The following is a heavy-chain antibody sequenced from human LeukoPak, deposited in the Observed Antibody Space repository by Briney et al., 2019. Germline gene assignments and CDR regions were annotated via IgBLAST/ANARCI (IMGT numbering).Heavy chain of an antibody. J-gene: IGHJ6*02. CDR2: INAGNGNT. Sequence: ASVKVSCKASGYTFTSYAMRWVRQAPGQRLEWMGWINAGNGNTKYSQKFQGRVTITRDTSASTAYMELSSLRSEDTAVYYCARVVGWELDYGMDVWGQGTTVTVSS. D-gene: IGHD1-26*01. CDR3: ARVVGWELDYGMDV. V-gene: IGHV1-3*01. CDR1: GYTFTSYA.